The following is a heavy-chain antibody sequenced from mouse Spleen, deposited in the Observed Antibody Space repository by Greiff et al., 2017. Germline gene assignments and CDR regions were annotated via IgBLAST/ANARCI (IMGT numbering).Heavy chain of an antibody. J-gene: IGHJ2*01. D-gene: IGHD1-1*01. V-gene: IGHV5-6*01. Sequence: LVESGGDLVKPGGSLKLSCAASGFTFSSYGMSWVRQTPDKRLEWVATISSGGSYTYYPDSVKGRFTISRDNAKNTLYLQMSSLKSEDTAMYYCARHGIYYYGSSYRGDYFDYWGQGTTLTVSS. CDR2: ISSGGSYT. CDR3: ARHGIYYYGSSYRGDYFDY. CDR1: GFTFSSYG.